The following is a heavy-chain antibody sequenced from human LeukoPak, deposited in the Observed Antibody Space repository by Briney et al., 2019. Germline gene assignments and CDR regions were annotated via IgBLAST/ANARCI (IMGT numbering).Heavy chain of an antibody. CDR2: ISGSGSKT. J-gene: IGHJ3*02. Sequence: GGSLRLSCAASGFTFSTCAINWVRQAPGKGLEWVSAISGSGSKTFHADSVKGRFTISRDNPKNTLYLQMNSLRPEDTAVYYCVKEPRGYSFSFDIWGQGTMVTVSS. V-gene: IGHV3-23*01. CDR3: VKEPRGYSFSFDI. D-gene: IGHD5-18*01. CDR1: GFTFSTCA.